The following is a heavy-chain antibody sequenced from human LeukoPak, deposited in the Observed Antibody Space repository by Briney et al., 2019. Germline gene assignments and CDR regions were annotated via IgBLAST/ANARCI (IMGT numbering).Heavy chain of an antibody. V-gene: IGHV3-64*01. CDR1: GFTVSNNY. CDR2: ISSNGGST. Sequence: GGSLRLSCAVSGFTVSNNYMSWVRQAPGKGLEYVSAISSNGGSTYYANSVKGRFTISRDNSKNTLYLQMGSLRAEDMAVYYCARGVSDSSGYYYVPNFDYWGQGTLVTVSS. D-gene: IGHD3-22*01. CDR3: ARGVSDSSGYYYVPNFDY. J-gene: IGHJ4*02.